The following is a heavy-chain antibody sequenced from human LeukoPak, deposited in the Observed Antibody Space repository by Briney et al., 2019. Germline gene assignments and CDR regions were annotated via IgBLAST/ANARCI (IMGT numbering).Heavy chain of an antibody. Sequence: GASVKVSCKASGYTFTSYDINWVRQATGQGLEWMAWMNPNSGNTGYAQKFQGRVTMTRNTSISTAYMELSSLRSEDTAVYYCARGQQLHFTLNWFDPWGQGTLVTVSS. CDR2: MNPNSGNT. CDR3: ARGQQLHFTLNWFDP. J-gene: IGHJ5*02. D-gene: IGHD6-13*01. CDR1: GYTFTSYD. V-gene: IGHV1-8*01.